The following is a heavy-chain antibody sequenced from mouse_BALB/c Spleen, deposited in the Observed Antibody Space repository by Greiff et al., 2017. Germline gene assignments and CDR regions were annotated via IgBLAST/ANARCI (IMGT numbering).Heavy chain of an antibody. CDR1: GFNIKDTY. V-gene: IGHV14-3*02. J-gene: IGHJ2*01. D-gene: IGHD2-4*01. CDR3: ARDDYDVYY. CDR2: IDPANGNT. Sequence: EVQGVESGAELVKPGASVKLSCTASGFNIKDTYMHWVKQRPEQGLEWIGRIDPANGNTKYDPKFQGKATITADTSSNTAYLQLSSLTSEDTAVYYCARDDYDVYYWGQGTTLTVSS.